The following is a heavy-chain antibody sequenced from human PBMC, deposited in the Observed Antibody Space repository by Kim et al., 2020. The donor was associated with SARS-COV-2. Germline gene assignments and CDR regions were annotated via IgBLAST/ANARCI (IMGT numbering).Heavy chain of an antibody. Sequence: SETLSLTCTVSGGSISSSSYYWGWIRQPPGKGLEWIGSIYYSGSTYYNPSLKSRVTISVDTSKNQFSLKLSSVTAADTAVYYCARDLYGARKQRGWFDPWGQGTLVTVSS. CDR1: GGSISSSSYY. CDR3: ARDLYGARKQRGWFDP. V-gene: IGHV4-39*07. J-gene: IGHJ5*02. CDR2: IYYSGST. D-gene: IGHD4-17*01.